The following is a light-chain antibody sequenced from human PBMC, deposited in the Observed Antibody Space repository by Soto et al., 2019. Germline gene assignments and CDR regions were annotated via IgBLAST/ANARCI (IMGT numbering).Light chain of an antibody. V-gene: IGKV3-20*01. CDR1: QSLTNPY. CDR3: QQYGSSEII. Sequence: VFPPSPGTMSWAAGSRANIFCRARQSLTNPYIAWYQQKPGQAPRLLIYDISSRATGIPDRFSGSVSGTDFTLTITRLEPEDFAVFYCQQYGSSEIIFGQGTRLE. CDR2: DIS. J-gene: IGKJ5*01.